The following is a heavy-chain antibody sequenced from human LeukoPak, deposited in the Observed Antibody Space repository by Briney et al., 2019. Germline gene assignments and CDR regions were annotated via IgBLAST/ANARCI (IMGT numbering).Heavy chain of an antibody. J-gene: IGHJ4*02. CDR2: IYPDDSDT. CDR3: ARHYPGGDYFIDY. Sequence: GESLKISCKGSGYSFTSYWIGWVGQMPGKGLEWVGIIYPDDSDTRYSPSFQDQVTISADKSISTASLQWSSLKASDTAIYYCARHYPGGDYFIDYWGQGTLVTVSS. CDR1: GYSFTSYW. V-gene: IGHV5-51*01. D-gene: IGHD4-17*01.